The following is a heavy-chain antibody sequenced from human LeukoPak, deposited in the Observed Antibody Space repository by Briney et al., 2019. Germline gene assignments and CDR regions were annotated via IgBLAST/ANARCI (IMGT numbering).Heavy chain of an antibody. Sequence: ASVKVSCKASGYTFTSYGISWVRQAPGQGLEWMGWISAYNGNTNYAQKFQGRVTITADESTSTAYMELSSLRSEDTAVYYCARGSSRRGPHDYWGQGTLVTVSS. D-gene: IGHD5-24*01. CDR1: GYTFTSYG. CDR3: ARGSSRRGPHDY. V-gene: IGHV1-18*01. J-gene: IGHJ4*02. CDR2: ISAYNGNT.